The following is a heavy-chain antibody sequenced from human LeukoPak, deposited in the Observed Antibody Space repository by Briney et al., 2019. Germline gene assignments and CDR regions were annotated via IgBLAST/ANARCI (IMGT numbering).Heavy chain of an antibody. CDR2: ISSTSTTI. D-gene: IGHD4-17*01. CDR1: GFTFSDYT. V-gene: IGHV3-48*02. CDR3: ARDGTVTHAWSGYGFDI. J-gene: IGHJ3*02. Sequence: PGGSLRLSCAVSGFTFSDYTMNWVRQAPGKGLEYISYISSTSTTIYYADSLKGRFTISRDNAKNSLYLQMSSLRDEDTAVYYCARDGTVTHAWSGYGFDIWGQGTMVTVSS.